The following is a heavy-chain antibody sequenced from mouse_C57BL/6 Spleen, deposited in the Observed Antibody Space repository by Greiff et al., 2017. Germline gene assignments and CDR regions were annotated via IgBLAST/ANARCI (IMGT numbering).Heavy chain of an antibody. CDR2: INPNNGGT. V-gene: IGHV1-26*01. CDR1: GYTFTDYY. Sequence: VQLQQSGPELVKPGASVKISCKASGYTFTDYYMNWVKQSHGKSLEWIGDINPNNGGTSYNQKFKGKATLTVDKSSSTAYMELRSLTSEDSAVYYCARGGATVVATPYFDVWGTGTTVTVSS. J-gene: IGHJ1*03. CDR3: ARGGATVVATPYFDV. D-gene: IGHD1-1*01.